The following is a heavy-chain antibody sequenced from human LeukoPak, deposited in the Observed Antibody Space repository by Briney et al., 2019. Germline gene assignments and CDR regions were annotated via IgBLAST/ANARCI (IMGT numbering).Heavy chain of an antibody. V-gene: IGHV4-39*01. CDR2: IYYSGST. CDR1: GVSISSSSYY. D-gene: IGHD5-24*01. J-gene: IGHJ4*02. CDR3: ARVEMATIFLDY. Sequence: PSETLSLTCTVSGVSISSSSYYWGWIRQPPGKGLEWIGSIYYSGSTYYNPSLKSRVTISVDTSKNQFSLKLSSVTAADTAVYYCARVEMATIFLDYWGQGTLVTVSS.